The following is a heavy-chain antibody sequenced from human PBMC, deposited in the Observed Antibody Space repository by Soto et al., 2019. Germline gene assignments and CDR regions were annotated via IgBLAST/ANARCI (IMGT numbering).Heavy chain of an antibody. D-gene: IGHD1-26*01. Sequence: GGSLRLSCAASGFTFSSYGMHWVRQAPGKGLEWVAVIWYDGSNKYYADSVKGRFTISRDNSKNTLYLQMNSLRAEDTAVYYCARDRVGGARVSDGMDVWGQGTTVTVSS. J-gene: IGHJ6*02. V-gene: IGHV3-33*01. CDR1: GFTFSSYG. CDR3: ARDRVGGARVSDGMDV. CDR2: IWYDGSNK.